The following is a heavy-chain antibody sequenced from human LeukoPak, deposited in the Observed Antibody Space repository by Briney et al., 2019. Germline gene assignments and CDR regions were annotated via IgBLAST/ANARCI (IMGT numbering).Heavy chain of an antibody. V-gene: IGHV4-59*01. Sequence: NPSETLSLTCTVSGGSISSYYWSWIRQPPGKGLEWIGYIYYSGSTNYNPSLKSRVTISVDTSKNQFSLKLSSVTAADTAVYYCARVRYFDWLLSGDNWFDPWGQGTLVTVSS. J-gene: IGHJ5*02. CDR3: ARVRYFDWLLSGDNWFDP. D-gene: IGHD3-9*01. CDR2: IYYSGST. CDR1: GGSISSYY.